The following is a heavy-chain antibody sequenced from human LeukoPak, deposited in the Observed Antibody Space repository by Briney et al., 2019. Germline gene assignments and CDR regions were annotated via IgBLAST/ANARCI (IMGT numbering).Heavy chain of an antibody. D-gene: IGHD3-9*01. Sequence: PGASVKVSCKASGYTFTSYDINWVRQAPGQGLEWVGWISAYNGNTNYAQKLQGRVTMTTDTSTSTAYMELRSLRSDDTAVYYCAREPLYDILTGGGPQSPPFDYWGQGTLVTVSS. V-gene: IGHV1-18*01. CDR2: ISAYNGNT. J-gene: IGHJ4*02. CDR3: AREPLYDILTGGGPQSPPFDY. CDR1: GYTFTSYD.